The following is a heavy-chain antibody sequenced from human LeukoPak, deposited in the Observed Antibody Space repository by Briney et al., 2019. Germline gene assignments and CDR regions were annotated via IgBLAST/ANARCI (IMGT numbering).Heavy chain of an antibody. CDR2: ISAYNGNT. J-gene: IGHJ4*02. Sequence: ASVKVSCKASGYTFTSYGISWVRQAPGQGLEWMGWISAYNGNTNYAQKLQGRVTMTTDTSTSTAYMELRSLRSDDTGVYYCAREGYSSGWYGGYYFDYWGQGTLVTVSS. CDR1: GYTFTSYG. V-gene: IGHV1-18*01. D-gene: IGHD6-19*01. CDR3: AREGYSSGWYGGYYFDY.